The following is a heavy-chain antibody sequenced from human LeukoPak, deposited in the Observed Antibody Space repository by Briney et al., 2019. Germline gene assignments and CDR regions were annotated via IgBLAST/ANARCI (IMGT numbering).Heavy chain of an antibody. CDR3: ARDVDCSGGSCYSRYYYYYGMDV. V-gene: IGHV1-69*04. CDR2: IIPILGIA. CDR1: GGTFSSYA. D-gene: IGHD2-15*01. J-gene: IGHJ6*02. Sequence: GASVKVSCTASGGTFSSYAISWVRQAPGQGLEWMGRIIPILGIANYAQKFQGRVTITADKSTSTAYMELSSLRSEDTAVYYCARDVDCSGGSCYSRYYYYYGMDVWGQGTTVTVSS.